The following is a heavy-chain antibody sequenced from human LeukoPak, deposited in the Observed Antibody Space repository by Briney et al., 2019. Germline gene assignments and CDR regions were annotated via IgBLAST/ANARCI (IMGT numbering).Heavy chain of an antibody. CDR3: AKVGIDGSGPFDH. D-gene: IGHD3-10*01. V-gene: IGHV3-23*01. CDR1: GFTFSNYV. Sequence: GGSLRLSCAASGFTFSNYVMSWVRQAPGKGLEWVSAISGRGRGGSTYYADSVKGRFTISRDNSKNTLYLQMNSLRAEDTAVYYCAKVGIDGSGPFDHWGQGTLVTVSS. CDR2: ISGRGRGGST. J-gene: IGHJ4*02.